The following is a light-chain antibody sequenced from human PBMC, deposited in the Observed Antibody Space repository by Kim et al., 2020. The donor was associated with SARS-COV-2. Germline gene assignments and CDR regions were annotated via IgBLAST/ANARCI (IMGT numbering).Light chain of an antibody. Sequence: SGALGQAARITGGGNNIGSKNVHWYQQKPGQAPVLVIYRDSNRPSGIPERFSGSNSGNTATLTISRAQAGDEADYYCQVWDSSTVVFGGGTQLTVL. V-gene: IGLV3-9*01. CDR3: QVWDSSTVV. J-gene: IGLJ2*01. CDR2: RDS. CDR1: NIGSKN.